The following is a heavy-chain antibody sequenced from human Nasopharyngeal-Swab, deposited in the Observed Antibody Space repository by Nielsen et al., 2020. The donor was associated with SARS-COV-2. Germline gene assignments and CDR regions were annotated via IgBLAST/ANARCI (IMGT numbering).Heavy chain of an antibody. CDR1: GVSITSQY. CDR3: AKEGATGWFDP. Sequence: LSCPVSGVSITSQYWSWIRQPPGKGLEWIGYISHNSGTSYNPSLKKRVTMFMDTSKNQFSLRLRSVTAADTAVYYCAKEGATGWFDPWGQGTLVTVSS. CDR2: ISHNSGT. J-gene: IGHJ5*02. V-gene: IGHV4-59*11.